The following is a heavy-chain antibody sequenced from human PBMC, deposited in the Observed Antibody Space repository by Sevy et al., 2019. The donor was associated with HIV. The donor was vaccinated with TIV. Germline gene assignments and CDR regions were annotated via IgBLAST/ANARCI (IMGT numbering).Heavy chain of an antibody. J-gene: IGHJ5*02. CDR2: DSTSGST. Sequence: SETLSLTCTVSSASFSAYYWSWIRQPAGKGLEWIGRDSTSGSTNYNPSLKSRVTMSLDTSKNHFSVKLSSVTAADTAIYYCARDDLVVGGGSNWFDPWGQGALVTVSS. V-gene: IGHV4-4*07. CDR3: ARDDLVVGGGSNWFDP. D-gene: IGHD3-10*01. CDR1: SASFSAYY.